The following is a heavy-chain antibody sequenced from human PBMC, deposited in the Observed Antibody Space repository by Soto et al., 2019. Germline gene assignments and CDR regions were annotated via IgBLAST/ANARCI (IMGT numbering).Heavy chain of an antibody. CDR1: GFTFSSYA. Sequence: GGSLRLSCAASGFTFSSYAMSWVRQAPGKGLEWVAVISYDGSNKYYVDSVKGRFTISRDNSKNTLYLQMNSLRAEDTAVYYCAKDESQGWGVLYVWGQGTTVTVSS. CDR3: AKDESQGWGVLYV. J-gene: IGHJ6*02. CDR2: ISYDGSNK. D-gene: IGHD2-15*01. V-gene: IGHV3-30*18.